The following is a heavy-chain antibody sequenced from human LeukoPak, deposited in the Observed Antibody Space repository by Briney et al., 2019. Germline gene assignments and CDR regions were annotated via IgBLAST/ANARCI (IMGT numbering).Heavy chain of an antibody. CDR3: ARESYYYDSSGPGGYYYYMDV. J-gene: IGHJ6*03. CDR2: IKQDGSEK. V-gene: IGHV3-7*01. CDR1: GFTFSSYW. Sequence: GGSLRLSCAASGFTFSSYWMSWVRQAPGKGLEWAANIKQDGSEKYYVDSVKGRFTISRDNAKNSLYLQMNSLRAEDTAVYYCARESYYYDSSGPGGYYYYMDVWGKGTTVTVSS. D-gene: IGHD3-22*01.